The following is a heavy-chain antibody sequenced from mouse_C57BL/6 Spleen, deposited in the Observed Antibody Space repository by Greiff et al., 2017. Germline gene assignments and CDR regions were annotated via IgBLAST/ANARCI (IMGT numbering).Heavy chain of an antibody. Sequence: QVQLQQSGPGLVQPSQSLSITCTVSGFSLTSYGVHWVRQSPGKGLEWLGVIWSGGSTDYNAAFISRLSISKDNSTSQVFFIMNSMHSADPAISYCARNDYYGSRGNFDVWGTGTTVTVSS. J-gene: IGHJ1*03. CDR1: GFSLTSYG. CDR2: IWSGGST. CDR3: ARNDYYGSRGNFDV. V-gene: IGHV2-2*01. D-gene: IGHD1-1*01.